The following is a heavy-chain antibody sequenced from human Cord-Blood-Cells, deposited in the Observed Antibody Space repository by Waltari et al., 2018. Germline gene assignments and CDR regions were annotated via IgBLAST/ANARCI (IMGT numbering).Heavy chain of an antibody. CDR1: GFTLRNAW. V-gene: IGHV3-15*01. CDR3: TTDFGEFGGAFDI. Sequence: EVQLVESGGGLVKPGGSVRLSCAASGFTLRNAWMSWVRQAPGKGLEWVGRIKSKTDGGKTDYAAPVKGRFTISRDDSKNTLYLQMNSLKTEDTAVYYCTTDFGEFGGAFDIWGQGTMVTVSS. D-gene: IGHD3-10*01. CDR2: IKSKTDGGKT. J-gene: IGHJ3*02.